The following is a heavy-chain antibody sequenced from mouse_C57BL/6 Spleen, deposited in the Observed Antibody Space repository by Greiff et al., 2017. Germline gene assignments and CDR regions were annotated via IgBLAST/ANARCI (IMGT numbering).Heavy chain of an antibody. D-gene: IGHD1-1*01. CDR2: INPNYGTT. J-gene: IGHJ3*01. Sequence: EVQLQQSGPELVKPGASVKISCKASGYSFTDYNMNWVKQSNGTSLEWFGVINPNYGTTSYNQKLKGKATLTVDQSSSTAYMQLNSLTSEDAAVYYCASPYYGSSWWFAYWGQGTLVTVS. V-gene: IGHV1-39*01. CDR3: ASPYYGSSWWFAY. CDR1: GYSFTDYN.